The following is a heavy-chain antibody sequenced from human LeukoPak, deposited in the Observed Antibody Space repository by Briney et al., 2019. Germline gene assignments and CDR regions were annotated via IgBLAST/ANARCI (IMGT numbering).Heavy chain of an antibody. Sequence: GGSLRLSCVASDFTFDFYWMTWVRQAPGKGLEWLANILPDGSQKYYVDSVKGRFSISRDDAPKSLYLQMNSLRAEDTALYYCAKDRPNWAIDGWGQGTQVTVSS. CDR3: AKDRPNWAIDG. J-gene: IGHJ4*02. CDR1: DFTFDFYW. V-gene: IGHV3-7*01. CDR2: ILPDGSQK. D-gene: IGHD3-16*01.